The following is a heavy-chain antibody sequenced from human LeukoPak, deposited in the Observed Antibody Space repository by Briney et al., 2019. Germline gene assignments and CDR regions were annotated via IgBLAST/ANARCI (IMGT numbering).Heavy chain of an antibody. CDR2: MYLGGTT. CDR1: GGSISSLNL. J-gene: IGHJ4*02. CDR3: AGLEGRYSTDWFYFFDY. V-gene: IGHV4-4*02. D-gene: IGHD6-19*01. Sequence: SGTLSLTCIVSGGSISSLNLWSWLRQPPGKGLEWIGEMYLGGTTNFNPSLKSRVTILIDKSKNQLSLQLTSVTAADTAVYYYAGLEGRYSTDWFYFFDYWGQGALVTVSS.